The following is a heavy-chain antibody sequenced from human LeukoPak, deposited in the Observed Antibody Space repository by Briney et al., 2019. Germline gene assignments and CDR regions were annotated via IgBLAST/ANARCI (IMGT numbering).Heavy chain of an antibody. CDR1: GYTFTGYY. CDR2: INPNSGGT. V-gene: IGHV1-2*02. J-gene: IGHJ5*02. CDR3: ARVRIAAANWFDP. D-gene: IGHD6-13*01. Sequence: ASVKVSCKASGYTFTGYYMHWVRQAPGQGLEWMGWINPNSGGTNYAQKFQGRVTMTRDTSISTAYMELSRLRSDDTAVYYCARVRIAAANWFDPWGQGTLVTASS.